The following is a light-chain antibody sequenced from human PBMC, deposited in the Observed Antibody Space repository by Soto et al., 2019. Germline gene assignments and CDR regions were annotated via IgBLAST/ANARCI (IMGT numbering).Light chain of an antibody. CDR3: QQYQNWPPMHT. CDR2: GGS. V-gene: IGKV3-15*01. Sequence: EIVMTQSPATLSVSPGERAILSCRASQSVNNNLAWYQQKPGQAPRLVIHGGSTRATGIPARFSASGSGTEFTLPISSLKSEDVGVYYCQQYQNWPPMHTFGQGTKLEIK. J-gene: IGKJ2*01. CDR1: QSVNNN.